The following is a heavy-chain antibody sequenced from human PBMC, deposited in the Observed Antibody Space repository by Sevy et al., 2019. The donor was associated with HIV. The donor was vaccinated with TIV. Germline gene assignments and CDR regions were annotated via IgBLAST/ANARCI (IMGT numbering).Heavy chain of an antibody. D-gene: IGHD5-12*01. CDR3: ARDSRRDGYNYFDY. Sequence: ASVKVSCKASGGTFSSYAISWVRQAPGQGLEWMGGIIPIFGTANYAQTFQGRVTITADKSTSTAYMELSSLRSEDTAVYYCARDSRRDGYNYFDYWGQGTLVTVSS. CDR1: GGTFSSYA. CDR2: IIPIFGTA. J-gene: IGHJ4*02. V-gene: IGHV1-69*06.